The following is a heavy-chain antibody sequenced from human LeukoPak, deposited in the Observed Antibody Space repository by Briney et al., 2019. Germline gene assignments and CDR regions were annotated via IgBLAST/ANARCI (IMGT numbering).Heavy chain of an antibody. CDR1: GYTFTGYY. D-gene: IGHD7-27*01. J-gene: IGHJ6*03. CDR2: INPNSGGT. V-gene: IGHV1-2*02. CDR3: ARGPLGKRSAGYYYYMDV. Sequence: ASVKVSCKASGYTFTGYYMHWVRQAPGQGLEWMGWINPNSGGTNYAQKFQGRVTMTRDTSISTAYMEVSRLRPDDTAVYYCARGPLGKRSAGYYYYMDVWGKGTTVTVSS.